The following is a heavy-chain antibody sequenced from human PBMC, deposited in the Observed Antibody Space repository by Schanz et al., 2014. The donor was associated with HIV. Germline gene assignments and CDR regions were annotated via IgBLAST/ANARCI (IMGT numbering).Heavy chain of an antibody. J-gene: IGHJ3*02. Sequence: EVQLVESGGGLEQPGGSLRLSCEASGFTLSSYSMNWVRQAPGKGLEWISYISGSSSTIYYAGSVKGRFTISRDNAKNSLFLQMNSLKDDDTAVYYCAKTTWGRRVDAFDIWGQGTMVTVSS. CDR3: AKTTWGRRVDAFDI. D-gene: IGHD3-16*01. CDR2: ISGSSSTI. V-gene: IGHV3-48*02. CDR1: GFTLSSYS.